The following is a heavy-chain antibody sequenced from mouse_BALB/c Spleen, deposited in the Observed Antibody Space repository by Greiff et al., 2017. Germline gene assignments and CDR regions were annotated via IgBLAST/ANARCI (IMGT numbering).Heavy chain of an antibody. J-gene: IGHJ4*01. CDR3: ARKCGDYDDSRYAMDY. D-gene: IGHD2-4*01. CDR1: GFSLTSYG. Sequence: QVQLKQSGPGLVQPSQSLSITCTVSGFSLTSYGVHWVRQSPGKGLEWLGVIWSGGSTDYNAAFISRLSISKDNSKSQVFFKMNSLQANDTAIYYCARKCGDYDDSRYAMDYWGQGTSVTVSS. CDR2: IWSGGST. V-gene: IGHV2-2*02.